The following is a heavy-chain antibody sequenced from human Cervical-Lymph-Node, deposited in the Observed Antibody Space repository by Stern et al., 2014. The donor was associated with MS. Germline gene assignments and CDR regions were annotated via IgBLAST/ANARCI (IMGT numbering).Heavy chain of an antibody. CDR1: GGSISSYY. Sequence: VQLVPSGPGLVQPSETLSLICTVSGGSISSYYWSWIRPPPGKGLEWIGYIYYSGSTNYNPSLKSRVTISVDTSKNQFSLKLNSVTAADTALYYCAREGGYNSGGFKYWGQGTLVTVSS. V-gene: IGHV4-59*01. D-gene: IGHD5-24*01. CDR3: AREGGYNSGGFKY. CDR2: IYYSGST. J-gene: IGHJ4*02.